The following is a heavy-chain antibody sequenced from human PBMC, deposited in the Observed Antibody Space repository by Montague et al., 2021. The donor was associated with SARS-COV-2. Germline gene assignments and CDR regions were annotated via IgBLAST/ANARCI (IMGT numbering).Heavy chain of an antibody. CDR2: ITYDGSNE. CDR1: GFIFSNFA. CDR3: ARDRVPPDAVDAFDL. D-gene: IGHD1-14*01. J-gene: IGHJ3*01. Sequence: SLRLSCAASGFIFSNFAFHWVRQAPGKELEWVAIITYDGSNEYYADSVKGRFTISRDNSKNTLYLRLNGLTPEDTAVYYCARDRVPPDAVDAFDLWGRGTLVTVSS. V-gene: IGHV3-30-3*01.